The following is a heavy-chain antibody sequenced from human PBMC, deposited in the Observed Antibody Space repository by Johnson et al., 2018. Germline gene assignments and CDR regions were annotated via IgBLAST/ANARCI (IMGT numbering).Heavy chain of an antibody. CDR2: INSDGSST. D-gene: IGHD6-19*01. CDR1: GFTFSSYA. J-gene: IGHJ6*02. V-gene: IGHV3-74*02. CDR3: ASKIAVAGYYYSYGMDV. Sequence: VQLVQSGGGLVQPGGSLRLSCAASGFTFSSYAMSWLRQAPGKGLQWVSRINSDGSSTSYADSVKGRFTISRDNPQNTLYLQMNSLRAEDTAGYYCASKIAVAGYYYSYGMDVWGHGTTVTFSS.